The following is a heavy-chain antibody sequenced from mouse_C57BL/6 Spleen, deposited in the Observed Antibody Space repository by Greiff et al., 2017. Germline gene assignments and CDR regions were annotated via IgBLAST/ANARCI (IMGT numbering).Heavy chain of an antibody. CDR2: ISSGSSTI. D-gene: IGHD2-4*01. Sequence: EVKLMESGGGLVKPGGSLKLSCAASGFTFSDYGMHWVRQAPEKGLEWVAYISSGSSTIYYADTVKGRFTISRDNAKNTLFLQMTSLSSEYTAMYYCARQRLRLFFRFAVDNWGQGPSFTVSS. CDR3: ARQRLRLFFRFAVDN. V-gene: IGHV5-17*01. J-gene: IGHJ4*01. CDR1: GFTFSDYG.